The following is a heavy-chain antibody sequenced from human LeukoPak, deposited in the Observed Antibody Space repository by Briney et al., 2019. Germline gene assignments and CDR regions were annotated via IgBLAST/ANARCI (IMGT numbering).Heavy chain of an antibody. J-gene: IGHJ4*02. CDR2: IIPIFGTA. V-gene: IGHV1-69*13. Sequence: SVTVSFKASGGTFSSYAISWVRQAPGQGLEWMGGIIPIFGTANYAQKFQGRVTITADESTSTAYMELSSLRSEDTAVYYCARHLYYDILTGYYYFDYWGQGTLVTVSS. D-gene: IGHD3-9*01. CDR3: ARHLYYDILTGYYYFDY. CDR1: GGTFSSYA.